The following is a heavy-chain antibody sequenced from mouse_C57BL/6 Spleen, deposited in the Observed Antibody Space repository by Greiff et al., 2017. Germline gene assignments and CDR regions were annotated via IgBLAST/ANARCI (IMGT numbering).Heavy chain of an antibody. CDR3: ARENSSGYYFDY. D-gene: IGHD3-2*02. CDR1: GYSITSGYY. J-gene: IGHJ2*01. V-gene: IGHV3-6*01. CDR2: ISYDGSN. Sequence: EESGPGLVKPSQSLSLTCSVTGYSITSGYYWNWIRQFPGNKLEWMGYISYDGSNNYNPSLKNRISITRDTSKNQFFLKLNSVTTEDTATYYCARENSSGYYFDYWGQGTTLTVSS.